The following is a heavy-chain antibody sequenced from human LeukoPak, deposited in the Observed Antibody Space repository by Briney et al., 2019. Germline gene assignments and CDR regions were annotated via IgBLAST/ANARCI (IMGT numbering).Heavy chain of an antibody. Sequence: QTGGSLRLSCAASGXTFSSYWMHWVRQAPGKGLVWVSRINGDGGSTTYADSVKGRFTISRDNAKNTLYLQMNSLRAEDTAVYYCARDRATAMFDYWAQGTLVTVSS. CDR3: ARDRATAMFDY. D-gene: IGHD5-18*01. CDR2: INGDGGST. CDR1: GXTFSSYW. J-gene: IGHJ4*02. V-gene: IGHV3-74*01.